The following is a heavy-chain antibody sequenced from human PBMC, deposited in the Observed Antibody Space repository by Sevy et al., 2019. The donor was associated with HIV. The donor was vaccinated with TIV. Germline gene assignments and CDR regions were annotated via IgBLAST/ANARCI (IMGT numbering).Heavy chain of an antibody. D-gene: IGHD6-6*01. J-gene: IGHJ3*02. CDR2: IYYSGSI. CDR3: AREGIAARPHDAFDI. V-gene: IGHV4-30-4*01. CDR1: GGSISSGDYY. Sequence: SETLSLTCTVSGGSISSGDYYWSWIRQPPAKGLEWIGYIYYSGSIYYNPSLKSRVTISVDTSKNQFSLKLSSVTAADTAVYYCAREGIAARPHDAFDIWGQGTMVTVSS.